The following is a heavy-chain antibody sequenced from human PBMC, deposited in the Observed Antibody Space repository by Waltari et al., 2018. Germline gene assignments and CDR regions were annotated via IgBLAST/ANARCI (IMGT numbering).Heavy chain of an antibody. D-gene: IGHD3-22*01. CDR1: GFTFSSYA. CDR3: AKVARRITMIVVVSIFDY. V-gene: IGHV3-23*04. J-gene: IGHJ4*02. CDR2: ISGSGGST. Sequence: EVQLVESGGGLVQPGGSLRLSCAASGFTFSSYAMSWVRQAPGTGLEWVSAISGSGGSTYYADSVKGRFTISRDNSKNTLYLQMNSLRAEDTAVYYCAKVARRITMIVVVSIFDYWGQGTLVTVSS.